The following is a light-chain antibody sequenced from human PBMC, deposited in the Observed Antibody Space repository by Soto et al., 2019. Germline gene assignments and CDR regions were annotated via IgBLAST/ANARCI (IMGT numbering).Light chain of an antibody. V-gene: IGKV3-20*01. J-gene: IGKJ1*01. Sequence: EIVLAQSPGTLSLSPGERATLSCRASQSVSSNYLAWYQLKPGQAPRLLISGASTRATGIPDRFSGSGSGTDFTLTISRLEPEDFAVYYCQQYGSSATTFGQGTKVEIK. CDR2: GAS. CDR3: QQYGSSATT. CDR1: QSVSSNY.